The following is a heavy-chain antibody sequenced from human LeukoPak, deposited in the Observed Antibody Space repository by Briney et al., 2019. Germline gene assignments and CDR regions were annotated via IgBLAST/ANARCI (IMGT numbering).Heavy chain of an antibody. J-gene: IGHJ6*03. V-gene: IGHV1-69*13. Sequence: SVKVSCKASAGTFSSYAISWVRQAPGQGLEWMGGIIPIFGTANYAQKFQGRVTITADESTSTAYMELSSLRSEDTAVYYCARGPTQLRQFHYYYYYTDVCGKGTTVTVSS. CDR2: IIPIFGTA. CDR3: ARGPTQLRQFHYYYYYTDV. D-gene: IGHD4-23*01. CDR1: AGTFSSYA.